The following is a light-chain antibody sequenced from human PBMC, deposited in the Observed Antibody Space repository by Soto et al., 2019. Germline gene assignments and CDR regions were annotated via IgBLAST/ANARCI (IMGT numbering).Light chain of an antibody. CDR3: SSYTSTSTV. V-gene: IGLV2-14*01. CDR1: SSDGDDYKD. J-gene: IGLJ1*01. CDR2: EVT. Sequence: QSALTQPASVSGSPGQSITISCTGISSDGDDYKDVSWYQQHPGKAPKLMIYEVTYRPSGVSNRFSGSKSGNTASLTTSGLQAEDEADYYCSSYTSTSTVFGTGTKLTVL.